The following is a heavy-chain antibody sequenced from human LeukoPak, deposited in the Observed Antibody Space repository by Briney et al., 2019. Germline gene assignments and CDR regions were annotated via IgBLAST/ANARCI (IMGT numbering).Heavy chain of an antibody. CDR3: VRTNPWDLTYYFDY. J-gene: IGHJ4*02. D-gene: IGHD1-14*01. Sequence: PSETLSLTCTVSGVSIKSHFWSWVRQPPGKRPEWIGYIFHSGSTNYNPSLKSRVTISVDTSKNQFSLRLTSVTAADTAVYYCVRTNPWDLTYYFDYWGQGTLVTVSS. CDR2: IFHSGST. CDR1: GVSIKSHF. V-gene: IGHV4-59*11.